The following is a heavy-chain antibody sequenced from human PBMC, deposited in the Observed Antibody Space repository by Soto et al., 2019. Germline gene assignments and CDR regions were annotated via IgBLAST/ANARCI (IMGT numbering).Heavy chain of an antibody. J-gene: IGHJ4*01. CDR3: ARDRAGYYSHFVY. CDR1: RGTFTNYA. V-gene: IGHV1-69*01. CDR2: IMPFFGSG. D-gene: IGHD3-22*01. Sequence: QVYLVQSGAEVKKPGSSVKVSCKALRGTFTNYAFSWVRQAPGQGLEWMGGIMPFFGSGNYAQKFQGRINITADESTSSVYLELTSLRSEDTAVYYCARDRAGYYSHFVYWGHGTLVTVSS.